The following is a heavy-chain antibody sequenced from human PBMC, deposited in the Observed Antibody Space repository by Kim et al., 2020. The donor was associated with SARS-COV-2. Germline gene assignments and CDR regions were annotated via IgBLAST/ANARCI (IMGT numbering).Heavy chain of an antibody. CDR1: GFTFNNYV. CDR2: ISGSGGST. CDR3: VKQAMSVGSSRANF. D-gene: IGHD3-16*01. V-gene: IGHV3-23*01. Sequence: GGSLRLSCAASGFTFNNYVMSWVRQAPGKGLEWVSAISGSGGSTYYAESVKGRFTISRDKSKKTLDLQMNSLRAEDTALYYCVKQAMSVGSSRANFWGQGTLLIVSS. J-gene: IGHJ4*02.